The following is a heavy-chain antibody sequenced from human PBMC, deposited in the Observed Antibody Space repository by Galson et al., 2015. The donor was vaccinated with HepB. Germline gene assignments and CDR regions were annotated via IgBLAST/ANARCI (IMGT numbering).Heavy chain of an antibody. D-gene: IGHD1-14*01. Sequence: SLRLSCAASGFTFGDYAMSWVRQAPGKGLEWVGFIRSKAYGETTEYAASVKGRFTISRDGSKSIAYLQMNSLRTEDTAVYYCTRDPYPRTYGMDVWGQGTTVTVSS. CDR2: IRSKAYGETT. V-gene: IGHV3-49*04. CDR1: GFTFGDYA. CDR3: TRDPYPRTYGMDV. J-gene: IGHJ6*02.